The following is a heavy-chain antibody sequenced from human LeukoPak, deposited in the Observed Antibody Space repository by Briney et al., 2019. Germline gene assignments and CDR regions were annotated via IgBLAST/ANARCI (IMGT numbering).Heavy chain of an antibody. J-gene: IGHJ5*02. CDR1: GGSSSGYY. CDR3: ARGGIAARRPLSP. Sequence: SETLSLTCAVYGGSSSGYYWSWIRQPPGKGLEWIGEINHSGSTNYNPSLKSRVTISVDTSKHQFFLKLSSVTAADTAVYYCARGGIAARRPLSPWGQGTLITVSS. V-gene: IGHV4-34*01. D-gene: IGHD6-6*01. CDR2: INHSGST.